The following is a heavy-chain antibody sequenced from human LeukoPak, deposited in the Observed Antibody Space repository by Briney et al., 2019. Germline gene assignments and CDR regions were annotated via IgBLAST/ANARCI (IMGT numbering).Heavy chain of an antibody. CDR1: GGTFSSYA. J-gene: IGHJ6*02. CDR3: ARGSYYYDSSGYLQYYYYYGMDV. CDR2: IIPIFGTA. D-gene: IGHD3-22*01. V-gene: IGHV1-69*13. Sequence: GASVKVSCKASGGTFSSYAISWVRRAPGQGLEWMGGIIPIFGTANYAQKFQGRVTITADESTSTAYMELSSLRSEDTAVYYCARGSYYYDSSGYLQYYYYYGMDVWGQGTTVTVSS.